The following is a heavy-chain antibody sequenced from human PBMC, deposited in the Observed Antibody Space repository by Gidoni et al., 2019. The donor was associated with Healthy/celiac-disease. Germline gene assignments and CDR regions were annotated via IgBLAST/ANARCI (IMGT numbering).Heavy chain of an antibody. CDR3: ARDYYDSSAYNWFDP. J-gene: IGHJ5*02. CDR2: IYYSGST. Sequence: QLQLQESGPGLVTPSETLSLTCTVSGCPISSSSYYWGWIRQPPGKGLEWIGSIYYSGSTYYNPSLKSRVTISVDTSKNQFSLKLSSVTAADTAVYYCARDYYDSSAYNWFDPWGQGTLVTVSS. V-gene: IGHV4-39*01. CDR1: GCPISSSSYY. D-gene: IGHD3-22*01.